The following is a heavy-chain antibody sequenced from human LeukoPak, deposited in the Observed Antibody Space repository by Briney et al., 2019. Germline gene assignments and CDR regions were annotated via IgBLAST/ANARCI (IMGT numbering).Heavy chain of an antibody. D-gene: IGHD1-26*01. Sequence: SETLSLTCAVYGGSFSGYYWSWIRQPPGKGLEWIGEINHSGSTNYNPSLKSRVTISVDTSKNQFSLKLSSVTAADTAVYYCARQPKEGGSFFFTDFWGQGTLVTVSS. V-gene: IGHV4-34*01. CDR2: INHSGST. CDR1: GGSFSGYY. J-gene: IGHJ4*02. CDR3: ARQPKEGGSFFFTDF.